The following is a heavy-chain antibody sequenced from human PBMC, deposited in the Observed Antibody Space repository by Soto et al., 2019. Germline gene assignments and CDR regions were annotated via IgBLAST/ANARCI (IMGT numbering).Heavy chain of an antibody. V-gene: IGHV3-15*07. CDR1: GFPFSNAW. CDR3: TWGSRDTAMVISDYYYYGMDV. J-gene: IGHJ6*02. D-gene: IGHD5-18*01. Sequence: PGGSLRLSCTASGFPFSNAWMNWVRQAPGKGLEWFGRIKSKTDGGTTDYAAPVKGRFTISRDDSKNTLYLQMNSLKTEDTAVYYCTWGSRDTAMVISDYYYYGMDVWGQGTTVTVSS. CDR2: IKSKTDGGTT.